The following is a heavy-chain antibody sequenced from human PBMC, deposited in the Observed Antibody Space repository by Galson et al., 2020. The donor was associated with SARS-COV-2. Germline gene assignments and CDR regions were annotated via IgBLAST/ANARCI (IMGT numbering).Heavy chain of an antibody. J-gene: IGHJ4*02. CDR2: ISSSSTYI. CDR1: GFNFNMYS. Sequence: AGGSLRLSCAASGFNFNMYSMTWVRQAPGKGPEWVASISSSSTYIYYADSVKGRFTISRDNAKKSLYLQMDSLRAEDTAVYYCVKYGSGESRFFWGQGTLVAVSS. CDR3: VKYGSGESRFF. V-gene: IGHV3-21*01. D-gene: IGHD3-10*01.